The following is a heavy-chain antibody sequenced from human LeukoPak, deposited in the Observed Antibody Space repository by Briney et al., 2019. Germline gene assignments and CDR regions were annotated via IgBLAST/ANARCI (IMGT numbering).Heavy chain of an antibody. D-gene: IGHD5-24*01. CDR3: AKDRRLQLPFDY. J-gene: IGHJ4*02. Sequence: GESLRLSCAASGFTFSSYWMHWVRQAPGKGLVWVSRIKSDGSSTSYADSVKGRFTISRDNAKNTVYLQMNSLRAEDTAVYYCAKDRRLQLPFDYWGQGTLVTVSS. CDR2: IKSDGSST. V-gene: IGHV3-74*01. CDR1: GFTFSSYW.